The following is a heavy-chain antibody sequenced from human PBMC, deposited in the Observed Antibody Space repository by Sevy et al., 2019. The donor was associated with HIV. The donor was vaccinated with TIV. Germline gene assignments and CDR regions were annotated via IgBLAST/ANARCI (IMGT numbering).Heavy chain of an antibody. D-gene: IGHD2-2*02. V-gene: IGHV1-8*01. CDR1: GYTFNSDD. CDR2: MNPNSGNT. Sequence: ASVKVSCEASGYTFNSDDINWVRQATGQGLEWMGWMNPNSGNTGYTQNFQGRVTMTRNTSISTAYMELSSLRSDDTAMYYCARIIEGRYCSSSSCYKWGAFDLWGQGTMVTVSS. J-gene: IGHJ3*01. CDR3: ARIIEGRYCSSSSCYKWGAFDL.